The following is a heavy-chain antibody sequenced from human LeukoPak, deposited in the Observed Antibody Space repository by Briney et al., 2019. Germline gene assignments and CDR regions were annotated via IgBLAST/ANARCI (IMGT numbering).Heavy chain of an antibody. CDR2: INPSGSST. D-gene: IGHD5-24*01. V-gene: IGHV1-46*01. Sequence: ASVKVSCKASGYTLSSYLIHWVRQAPGQGLEWMGIINPSGSSTTYAQNFQGRVSVTKDTTTSTVYMELSSLRFEDTAVYYCAGSRDGYTPSDYWGQGTLLTVSS. CDR1: GYTLSSYL. CDR3: AGSRDGYTPSDY. J-gene: IGHJ4*02.